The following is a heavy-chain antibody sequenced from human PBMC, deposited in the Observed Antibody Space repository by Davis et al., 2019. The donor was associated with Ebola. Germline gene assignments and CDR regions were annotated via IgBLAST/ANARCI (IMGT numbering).Heavy chain of an antibody. Sequence: ASVKVSCKASGYTFTGYYMHWVRQAPGQGLEWMGRINPNSGGTNYAQKFQGWVTMTRDPSISTAYMELSRLRSDDTAVYYCARGAGYTVTTAGFYYYYYMDVWGKGTTVTVSS. D-gene: IGHD4-17*01. CDR1: GYTFTGYY. CDR2: INPNSGGT. CDR3: ARGAGYTVTTAGFYYYYYMDV. V-gene: IGHV1-2*04. J-gene: IGHJ6*03.